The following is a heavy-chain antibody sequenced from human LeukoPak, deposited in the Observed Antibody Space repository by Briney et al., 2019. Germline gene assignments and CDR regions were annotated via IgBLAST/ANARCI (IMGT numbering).Heavy chain of an antibody. Sequence: SETLSLTCAVYGGSFSGYYWSWIRQPPGKGLEWIGEISHSGSTNYNPSLKSRVTISVDTSKNQFSLKLSSVTAADTAVYYCAKARSYGSGSQTDWGQGTLVTVSS. J-gene: IGHJ4*02. D-gene: IGHD3-10*01. CDR2: ISHSGST. CDR3: AKARSYGSGSQTD. CDR1: GGSFSGYY. V-gene: IGHV4-34*01.